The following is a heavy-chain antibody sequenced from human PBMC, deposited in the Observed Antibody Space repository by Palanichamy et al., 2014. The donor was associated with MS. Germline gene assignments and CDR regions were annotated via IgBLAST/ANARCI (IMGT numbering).Heavy chain of an antibody. J-gene: IGHJ4*02. CDR1: GFIFTNYW. CDR2: INNDGSGT. CDR3: GTVFEY. Sequence: EVQLVESGGGLVQPGGSLRLSCAASGFIFTNYWMHWVRQGPGEDLEWVSAINNDGSGTYYAASVKGRFTISRDNAKNTLYLQMNSLRVEDTAVYYCGTVFEYWGQGTLVTVSS. V-gene: IGHV3-74*01.